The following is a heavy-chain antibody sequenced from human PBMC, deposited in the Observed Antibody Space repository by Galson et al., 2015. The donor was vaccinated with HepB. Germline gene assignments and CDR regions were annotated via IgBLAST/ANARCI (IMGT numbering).Heavy chain of an antibody. D-gene: IGHD7-27*01. V-gene: IGHV3-21*01. CDR1: GFTFNDYN. CDR3: ARDPPLGAPFDY. Sequence: SLRLSCAASGFTFNDYNMIWVRQAPGKGLEWVSSINSDSTYIYYADSVRGRFTISRDSAKNSLYLQMNSLRVEDTAIYYCARDPPLGAPFDYWGQGTLVTVSS. CDR2: INSDSTYI. J-gene: IGHJ4*02.